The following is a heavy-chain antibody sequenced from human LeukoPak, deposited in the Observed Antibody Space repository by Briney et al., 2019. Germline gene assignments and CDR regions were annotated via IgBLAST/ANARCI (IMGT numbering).Heavy chain of an antibody. J-gene: IGHJ1*01. CDR3: ARAGYSSSWYSGFAEYFQH. CDR2: INHSGST. CDR1: GFTFSSYA. V-gene: IGHV4-34*01. Sequence: GSLRLSCAAPGFTFSSYAMSWVRQPPGKGLEWIGEINHSGSTNYNPSLKSRVTISVDTFKNQFSLKLSSVTAADTAVYYCARAGYSSSWYSGFAEYFQHWGQGTLVTVSS. D-gene: IGHD6-13*01.